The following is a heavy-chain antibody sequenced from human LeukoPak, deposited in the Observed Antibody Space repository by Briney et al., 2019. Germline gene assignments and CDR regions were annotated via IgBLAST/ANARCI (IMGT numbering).Heavy chain of an antibody. CDR2: IHWDDHE. CDR3: AHRLGSAWCFDS. Sequence: SGPTLVKPTQTPTLTCTFSGFSLNTSGVAVGWIRQPPGQALEWLALIHWDDHERYSPSLKNRLTITKVTSKNQVVLRMTNMDPVDTATFYCAHRLGSAWCFDSWGQGTLVTVSS. J-gene: IGHJ4*02. V-gene: IGHV2-5*02. D-gene: IGHD6-19*01. CDR1: GFSLNTSGVA.